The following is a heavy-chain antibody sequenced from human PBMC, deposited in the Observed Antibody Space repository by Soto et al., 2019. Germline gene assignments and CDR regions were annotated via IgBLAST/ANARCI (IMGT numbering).Heavy chain of an antibody. V-gene: IGHV4-4*02. D-gene: IGHD3-9*01. CDR1: GGSISSSNW. Sequence: QVQLQESGPGLVKPSGTLSLTCAVSGGSISSSNWWSWVRQPPGKGLEWIGEIYHSGSTNYNPSLKSRVTISVDESKSQFSLKLSCVTAADTAVYYCARDILKGAAPIGVDYWGQGTLVTVSS. J-gene: IGHJ4*02. CDR2: IYHSGST. CDR3: ARDILKGAAPIGVDY.